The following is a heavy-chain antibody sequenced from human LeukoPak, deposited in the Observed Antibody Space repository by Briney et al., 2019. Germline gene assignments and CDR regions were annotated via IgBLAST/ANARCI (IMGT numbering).Heavy chain of an antibody. V-gene: IGHV1-2*02. J-gene: IGHJ4*02. Sequence: ASVKVSCKASGYTFTGYYMHWVRQAPGQGLEWMGWINPNSGGTNYAQKFQGRVTMTRGTSISTAYMELSRLRSDDTAVYYCARDRVLLWFGEPDYWGQGTLVTVSS. CDR2: INPNSGGT. CDR1: GYTFTGYY. CDR3: ARDRVLLWFGEPDY. D-gene: IGHD3-10*01.